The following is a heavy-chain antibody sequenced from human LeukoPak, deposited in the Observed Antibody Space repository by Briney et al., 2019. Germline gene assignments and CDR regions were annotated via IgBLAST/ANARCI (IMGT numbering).Heavy chain of an antibody. CDR3: ARRPEGSWYYFDGSGSSAFDY. Sequence: GESLKISCKGSGYSFTNYWIGWVRQMPGRGLEWMGSIYPGDSDTRYSPSFQGQVTISADKSISTAYLQWSSLKASDTAMYYCARRPEGSWYYFDGSGSSAFDYWGQGTLVTVSS. CDR2: IYPGDSDT. V-gene: IGHV5-51*01. CDR1: GYSFTNYW. J-gene: IGHJ4*02. D-gene: IGHD3-22*01.